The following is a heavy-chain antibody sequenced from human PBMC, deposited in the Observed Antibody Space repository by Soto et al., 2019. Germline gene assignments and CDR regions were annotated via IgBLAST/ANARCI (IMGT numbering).Heavy chain of an antibody. CDR3: ARVGPAHYYDSSGYYSPLDY. CDR2: IILMFGTA. Sequence: QVQLVQSGAEVKKPGSSVKVSCKASGATFSSYAINWVRQAPGQGLEWMGGIILMFGTANYAQKFKGRVTITAGESTSTVYRELSSLRSEDTAVYYCARVGPAHYYDSSGYYSPLDYWGQGTLVTVSS. J-gene: IGHJ4*02. D-gene: IGHD3-22*01. V-gene: IGHV1-69*01. CDR1: GATFSSYA.